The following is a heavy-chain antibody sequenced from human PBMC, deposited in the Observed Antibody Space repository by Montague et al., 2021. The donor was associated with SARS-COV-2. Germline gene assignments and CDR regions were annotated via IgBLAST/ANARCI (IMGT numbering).Heavy chain of an antibody. CDR3: TRAVWGVQDY. CDR1: GDSVAKLRRR. V-gene: IGHV6-1*01. CDR2: LFYRTKRSN. J-gene: IGHJ4*02. Sequence: CAISGDSVAKLRRRSEEHTSELQSQFHFVCSLFYRTKRSNEYALSVKSRITITPDTSKNQLSLQLTSVTPEDTAVYYCTRAVWGVQDYWGQGSLVTVSS. D-gene: IGHD3-10*01.